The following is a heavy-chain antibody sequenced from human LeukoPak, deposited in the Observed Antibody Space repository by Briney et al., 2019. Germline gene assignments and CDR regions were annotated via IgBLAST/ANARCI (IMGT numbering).Heavy chain of an antibody. CDR3: ARVGGAPLGAFDI. D-gene: IGHD3-16*01. CDR1: GGSISSYY. J-gene: IGHJ3*02. V-gene: IGHV4-59*01. CDR2: IYYSGST. Sequence: PSETLSLTCTVSGGSISSYYWSWIRQPPGKGLEWIGYIYYSGSTNYNPSLKSRVTISLDTSKNQFSLKLSSVIAADTAVYYCARVGGAPLGAFDIWGQGTMVTVSS.